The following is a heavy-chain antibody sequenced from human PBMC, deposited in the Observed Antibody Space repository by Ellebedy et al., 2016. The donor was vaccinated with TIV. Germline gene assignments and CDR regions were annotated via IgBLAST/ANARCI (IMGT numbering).Heavy chain of an antibody. V-gene: IGHV4-4*02. D-gene: IGHD3-9*01. Sequence: MPGGSLRLSCTVSGDSISSNYWWNWVRQPPGKGLEWIGEIYHRGTTTYNPSLKSRVTISVDKLKNQFSLNVYSVTAADTAVYYCASTTFRYSQMVALGYWGQGTLVTVSS. CDR3: ASTTFRYSQMVALGY. CDR2: IYHRGTT. J-gene: IGHJ4*02. CDR1: GDSISSNYW.